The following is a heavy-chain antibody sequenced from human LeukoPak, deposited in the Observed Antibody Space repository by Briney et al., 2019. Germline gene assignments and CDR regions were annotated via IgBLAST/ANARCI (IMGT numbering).Heavy chain of an antibody. J-gene: IGHJ4*02. CDR3: AKALPAYCGGDCYLDY. CDR2: ISGSGGST. Sequence: GGSLRLSCAASGFTFSSYAMSWVRQAPGKGLEWVSAISGSGGSTYYADSVKSRFTISRDNSKNTLYLQMNSLRAEDTAVYYCAKALPAYCGGDCYLDYWGQGTLVTVSS. V-gene: IGHV3-23*01. D-gene: IGHD2-21*02. CDR1: GFTFSSYA.